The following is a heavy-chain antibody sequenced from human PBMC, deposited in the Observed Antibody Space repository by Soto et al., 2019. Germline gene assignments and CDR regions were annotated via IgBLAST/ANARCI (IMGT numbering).Heavy chain of an antibody. V-gene: IGHV3-23*01. D-gene: IGHD1-26*01. CDR1: VFTFSTYA. CDR3: AKNRQAYTTTYFDY. CDR2: ISVSGGST. J-gene: IGHJ4*02. Sequence: PWGSLRLSCAASVFTFSTYAMSCVRQAPGKGLEWVSDISVSGGSTHYADSVKGRFTISRDNSKSTLYLQMNSLGAEDTAVYYCAKNRQAYTTTYFDYWGQGTLVTVSS.